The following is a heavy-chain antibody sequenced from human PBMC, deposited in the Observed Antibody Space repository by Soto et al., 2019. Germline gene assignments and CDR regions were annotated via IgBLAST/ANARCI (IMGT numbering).Heavy chain of an antibody. CDR1: GFSLTTSGVG. V-gene: IGHV2-5*02. D-gene: IGHD4-17*01. CDR2: IYWDVAK. CDR3: AHRTTTVTWCFDP. Sequence: QITLKESGPTLVKPTQTLTLTCTFSGFSLTTSGVGVGWIREPPGKALEWLALIYWDVAKRYSPSLKSRLTITTDTSKNQVVLTITNMDPADTATYCCAHRTTTVTWCFDPWGQGTLVTVSS. J-gene: IGHJ5*02.